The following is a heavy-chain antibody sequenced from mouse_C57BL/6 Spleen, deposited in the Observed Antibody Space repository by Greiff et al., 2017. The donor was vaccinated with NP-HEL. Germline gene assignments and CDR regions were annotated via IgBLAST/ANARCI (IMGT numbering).Heavy chain of an antibody. D-gene: IGHD2-13*01. J-gene: IGHJ4*01. Sequence: VQLQQPGAELVKPGASVKLSCKASGSTFTSYWMQWVTQRPGQGLEWIGEIDPSDSYTNNNPKLKGKATLTVATSSSTAYMQLSSLTSEDSAVYYCSSGEAMDYWGQGTSVTVSS. CDR1: GSTFTSYW. V-gene: IGHV1-50*01. CDR3: SSGEAMDY. CDR2: IDPSDSYT.